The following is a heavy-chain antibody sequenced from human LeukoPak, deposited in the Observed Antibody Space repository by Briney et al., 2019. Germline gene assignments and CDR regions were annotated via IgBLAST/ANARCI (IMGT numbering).Heavy chain of an antibody. CDR2: ISAYNGNT. Sequence: ASVKVSCKASGYTFTSYGISRVRQAPGQGLEWMGWISAYNGNTNYAQKLQGRVTMTTDTSTSTAYMELRSLRSDDTAVYYRARMYSGSYYDWFDPWGQGTLVTVSS. V-gene: IGHV1-18*01. CDR3: ARMYSGSYYDWFDP. J-gene: IGHJ5*02. CDR1: GYTFTSYG. D-gene: IGHD1-26*01.